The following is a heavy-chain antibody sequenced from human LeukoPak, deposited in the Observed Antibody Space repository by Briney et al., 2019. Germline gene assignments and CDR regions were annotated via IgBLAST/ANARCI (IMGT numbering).Heavy chain of an antibody. CDR1: GGSISSYY. CDR3: ARAIWFGELGEIDY. Sequence: SETVSLTCTVSGGSISSYYWSWIRQPPGKGLEWIGYIYYSGSTNYNPSLKSRVTISVDTSKNQFSLKLSSVTAADTAVYYCARAIWFGELGEIDYWGQGTLVTVSS. J-gene: IGHJ4*02. V-gene: IGHV4-59*01. D-gene: IGHD3-10*01. CDR2: IYYSGST.